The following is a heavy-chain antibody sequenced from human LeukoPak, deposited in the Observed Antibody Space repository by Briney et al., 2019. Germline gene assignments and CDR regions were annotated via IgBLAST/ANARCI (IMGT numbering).Heavy chain of an antibody. D-gene: IGHD2-2*01. CDR1: GYSISSGYY. Sequence: SETLSLTCAVSGYSISSGYYWGWIRQPPGKGLEWIGSIYHSGSTYYNPSLKSRVTISVDTSKNQFSLKLSSVTAADTAVYYCARGVPAAFNWFDPWGQGTLVTVSS. V-gene: IGHV4-38-2*01. CDR2: IYHSGST. CDR3: ARGVPAAFNWFDP. J-gene: IGHJ5*02.